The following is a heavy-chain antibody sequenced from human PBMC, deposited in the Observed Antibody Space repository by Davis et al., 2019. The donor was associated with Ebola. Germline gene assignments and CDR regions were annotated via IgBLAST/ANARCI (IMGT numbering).Heavy chain of an antibody. Sequence: PGGSLRLSCAASGFTFSSYGMHWVRKAPGKGLEWVAFIRYDGSNKYYADSVKGRFTISRDNSKNTLYLQMNSLRAEDTAVYYCAKVVVVAAKPYFDYWGQGTLVTVSS. V-gene: IGHV3-30*02. CDR3: AKVVVVAAKPYFDY. CDR2: IRYDGSNK. CDR1: GFTFSSYG. D-gene: IGHD2-15*01. J-gene: IGHJ4*02.